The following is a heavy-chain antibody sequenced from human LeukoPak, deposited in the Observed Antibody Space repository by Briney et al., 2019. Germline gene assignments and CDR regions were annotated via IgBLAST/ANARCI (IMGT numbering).Heavy chain of an antibody. CDR1: GFTFSDYW. CDR2: IHPHGSDK. CDR3: ARDFRGSLGGYYEDS. V-gene: IGHV3-7*01. J-gene: IGHJ4*02. Sequence: GGSLRLSCAASGFTFSDYWLAWVRQAPGKGLEYVANIHPHGSDKYYMDFLKGRFTISRDNTKNSLYLQMNSLRPDETAVYFCARDFRGSLGGYYEDSWGQGTLVTVSS. D-gene: IGHD3-3*01.